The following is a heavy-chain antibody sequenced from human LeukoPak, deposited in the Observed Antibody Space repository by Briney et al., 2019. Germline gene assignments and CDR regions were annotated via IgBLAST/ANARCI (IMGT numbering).Heavy chain of an antibody. V-gene: IGHV1-69*06. Sequence: SVKVSCKAAGDTISAYSLNWVRQAPGQGLEWMGGIIPIFGRAYYAQNFQGRVTITADKSTSTAYMELSSLGSEDTAIYYCARAYTSYYYMDVWGKGTTVTVSS. CDR3: ARAYTSYYYMDV. J-gene: IGHJ6*03. CDR1: GDTISAYS. D-gene: IGHD2-2*02. CDR2: IIPIFGRA.